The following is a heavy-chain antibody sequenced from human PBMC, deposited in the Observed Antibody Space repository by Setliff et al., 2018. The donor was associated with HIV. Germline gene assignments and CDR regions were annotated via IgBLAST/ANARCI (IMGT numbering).Heavy chain of an antibody. V-gene: IGHV1-69*13. J-gene: IGHJ4*02. Sequence: SVKVSCKASGGTFSSYAISWVRQAPGQGLEWMGGIIPIFGIANYAQKFQGRVTTTADESTSTAYMELSSLRSEDTAVYYCAREHGGYADYWGQGTLVTVSS. CDR3: AREHGGYADY. D-gene: IGHD5-12*01. CDR1: GGTFSSYA. CDR2: IIPIFGIA.